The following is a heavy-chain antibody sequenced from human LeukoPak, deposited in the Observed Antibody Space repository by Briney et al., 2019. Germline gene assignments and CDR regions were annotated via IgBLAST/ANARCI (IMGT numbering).Heavy chain of an antibody. CDR1: GFTVSSNY. Sequence: GGSLRFSCAASGFTVSSNYMSWVRQAPGKGLEWVSVIYSGGSTYYADSVKGRFTISRDNSKNTLYLQMNSLRAEDTAVYYCARVASGSYLDAFDIWGQGTMVTVSS. CDR3: ARVASGSYLDAFDI. J-gene: IGHJ3*02. D-gene: IGHD1-26*01. CDR2: IYSGGST. V-gene: IGHV3-66*01.